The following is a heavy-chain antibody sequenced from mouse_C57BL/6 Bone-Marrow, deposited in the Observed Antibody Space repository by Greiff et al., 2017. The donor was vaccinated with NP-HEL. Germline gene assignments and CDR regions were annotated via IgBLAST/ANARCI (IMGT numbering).Heavy chain of an antibody. CDR3: ARYDYDAYYAMDD. D-gene: IGHD2-4*01. V-gene: IGHV1-59*01. J-gene: IGHJ4*01. CDR1: GYTFTSYW. Sequence: QVQLQQPGAELVRPGTSVTLSCKASGYTFTSYWMHWVKQRPGQGLEWIGVIDPSDSYTNYTPQFKGKATLTVDPSASTAYMQLSSLTSEDSAVYYYARYDYDAYYAMDDWGQGTSVTVSS. CDR2: IDPSDSYT.